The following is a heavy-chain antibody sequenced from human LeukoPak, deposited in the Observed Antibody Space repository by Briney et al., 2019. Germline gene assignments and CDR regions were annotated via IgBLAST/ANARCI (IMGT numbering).Heavy chain of an antibody. V-gene: IGHV4-59*11. D-gene: IGHD3-10*01. CDR1: GGSISSHY. J-gene: IGHJ4*02. CDR3: ARGSGQWGFDS. Sequence: SETLSLTCTVSGGSISSHYWSWIRQPPGKALEWIGYIYYSGSTNYNPSLRSRVTISVDSSKNQFSLKLSSVTAADTAVYYCARGSGQWGFDSWGQGTLVTVSS. CDR2: IYYSGST.